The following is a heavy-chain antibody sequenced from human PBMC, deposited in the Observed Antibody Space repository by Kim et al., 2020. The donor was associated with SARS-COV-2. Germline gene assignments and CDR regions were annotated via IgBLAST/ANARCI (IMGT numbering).Heavy chain of an antibody. CDR1: GASVTTYY. J-gene: IGHJ4*02. CDR2: FYYTGTT. Sequence: SETLSLTCTVSGASVTTYYWTWIRQHPGQGLEWIARFYYTGTTYYNPSLKSRVTISSDTSNNQFSLNLSSVTAADTAVYYCARAPGAIDYWGPETLVTVSS. D-gene: IGHD2-8*02. CDR3: ARAPGAIDY. V-gene: IGHV4-59*02.